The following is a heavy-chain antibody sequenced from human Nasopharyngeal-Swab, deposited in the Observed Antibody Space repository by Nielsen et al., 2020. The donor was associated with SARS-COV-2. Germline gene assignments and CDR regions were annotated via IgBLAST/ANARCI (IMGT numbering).Heavy chain of an antibody. CDR3: AREPDSSSWSTNWFDP. V-gene: IGHV3-7*01. J-gene: IGHJ5*02. D-gene: IGHD6-13*01. CDR1: GFTFSSYW. CDR2: IKQDGSEK. Sequence: GESLKISCAASGFTFSSYWMSWVRQAPGKGLEWVANIKQDGSEKYYVDSVKGRFTISRDNSKNTLYLQMNSLIAEDTAVYYCAREPDSSSWSTNWFDPWGQGTLVTVSS.